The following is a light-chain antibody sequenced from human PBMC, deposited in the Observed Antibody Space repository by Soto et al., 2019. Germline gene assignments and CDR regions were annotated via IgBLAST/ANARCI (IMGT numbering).Light chain of an antibody. CDR2: GGS. CDR1: QSVTSTY. Sequence: EIVLTQSPGTLSLSPGERATLSCRASQSVTSTYLAWYQQKPGQSPRLIIYGGSTRASGFPDRFSGGGSGTDFTLTISRLEPEDSAVYYCQQYRDLPQTFGQGTKV. J-gene: IGKJ1*01. CDR3: QQYRDLPQT. V-gene: IGKV3-20*01.